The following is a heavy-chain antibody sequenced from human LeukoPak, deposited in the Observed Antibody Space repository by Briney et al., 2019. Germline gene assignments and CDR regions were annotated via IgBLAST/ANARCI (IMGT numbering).Heavy chain of an antibody. CDR1: GFTFNSYE. CDR3: ARGGSYVHY. J-gene: IGHJ4*02. D-gene: IGHD1-26*01. Sequence: PRGSLRLSCAASGFTFNSYEMNWVRQAPGKGLEWVSYINSGGSAIYYADSVKGRFTISRDNAKNSLYLQMNSLRADDTAVYYCARGGSYVHYWGQGTLVTVSS. V-gene: IGHV3-48*03. CDR2: INSGGSAI.